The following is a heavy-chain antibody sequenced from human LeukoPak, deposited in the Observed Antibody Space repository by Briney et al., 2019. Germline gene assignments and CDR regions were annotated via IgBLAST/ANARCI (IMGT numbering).Heavy chain of an antibody. Sequence: PGGSLRLSCAASGFTFSSYSMNWVRQAPGKGLEWVSSISSSSSYIYYADSVKGRFTISRDNAKNSLYLQMNGLRAEDTAVYYCARVRAISSGWSGGDYWGQGTLVTVSS. CDR2: ISSSSSYI. D-gene: IGHD6-19*01. CDR3: ARVRAISSGWSGGDY. J-gene: IGHJ4*02. CDR1: GFTFSSYS. V-gene: IGHV3-21*01.